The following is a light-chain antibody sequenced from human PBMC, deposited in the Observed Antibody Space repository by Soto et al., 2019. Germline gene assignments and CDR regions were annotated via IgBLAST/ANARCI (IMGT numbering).Light chain of an antibody. CDR3: QQYHSYSEA. J-gene: IGKJ1*01. CDR2: KAS. Sequence: DIQISQSPSTLSASVGDRVTITCRATQSISSWLAWYQQKPGKAPKLLIYKASSLESGVPSRFSASGFGTEFTLTISSLQPEDSATYYCQQYHSYSEAFGQGTKVDIK. CDR1: QSISSW. V-gene: IGKV1-5*03.